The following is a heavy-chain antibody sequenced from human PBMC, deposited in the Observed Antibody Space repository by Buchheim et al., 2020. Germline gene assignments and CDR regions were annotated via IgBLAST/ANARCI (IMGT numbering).Heavy chain of an antibody. CDR3: AKGSNWGLRYYLDY. CDR2: ISNNGGNT. V-gene: IGHV3-23*01. J-gene: IGHJ4*02. D-gene: IGHD7-27*01. Sequence: EVQLLESGGGLVQPGGSLRLSCAGFGFTSRNYAMSWVRQAPGKGLEWVAGISNNGGNTYYAGSVKGRFTISRDNSENTLYLQMNGLRAEDTALYHCAKGSNWGLRYYLDYWGQGSL. CDR1: GFTSRNYA.